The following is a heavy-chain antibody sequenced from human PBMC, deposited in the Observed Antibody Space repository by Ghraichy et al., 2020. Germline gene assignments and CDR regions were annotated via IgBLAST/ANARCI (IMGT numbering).Heavy chain of an antibody. Sequence: SETLSLTCTVSGGSISSYYWSGIRQPAGKGLEWIGRIYTSGSTYYNPSLKSRVTMSVDTSKNHFSLKLNSVTAADTAVYYCARDLLYCGGDCSAGGFDIWGQGTMVTVSS. CDR2: IYTSGST. D-gene: IGHD2-21*01. CDR3: ARDLLYCGGDCSAGGFDI. CDR1: GGSISSYY. J-gene: IGHJ3*02. V-gene: IGHV4-4*07.